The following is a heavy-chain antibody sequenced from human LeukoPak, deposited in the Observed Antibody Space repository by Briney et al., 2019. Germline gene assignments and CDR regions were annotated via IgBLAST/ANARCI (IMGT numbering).Heavy chain of an antibody. CDR1: GVTVSNNY. Sequence: GGSLRLSCAASGVTVSNNYMNWVRQAPGKGLEWVSLIYSCGSTYYSDSVKGRFTISRDNSKNTLYLPMNSLRAEVTAVYYCARDPPAVAANTYGWGQGTLVTVSS. D-gene: IGHD2-15*01. CDR2: IYSCGST. CDR3: ARDPPAVAANTYG. J-gene: IGHJ4*02. V-gene: IGHV3-66*01.